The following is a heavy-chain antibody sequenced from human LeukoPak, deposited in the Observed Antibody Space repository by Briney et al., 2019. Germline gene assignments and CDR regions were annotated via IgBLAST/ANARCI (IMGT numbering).Heavy chain of an antibody. D-gene: IGHD3-22*01. Sequence: PSETLSLTCAVSGGSISSRNWWSWVRPPPGKGLEWIGEINHSGSTNYNPSLKSRVTISVDTSKNQFSLQLSSVTAADTAVYYCARLNYDSSGYYYFGAFDIWGQGAMVTVSS. J-gene: IGHJ3*02. V-gene: IGHV4-4*02. CDR2: INHSGST. CDR3: ARLNYDSSGYYYFGAFDI. CDR1: GGSISSRNW.